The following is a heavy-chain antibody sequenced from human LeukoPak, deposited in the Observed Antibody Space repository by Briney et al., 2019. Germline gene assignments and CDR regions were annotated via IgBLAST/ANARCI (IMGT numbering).Heavy chain of an antibody. Sequence: PSETLSLTCTVSGYSISSGYYWAWIRQPPGKGLEWIGSVYHSGSTYYSPSLKSRVTISVDTSKNQFSLKLSSVTAADTAVYYCARTGYSSSWRSWFDPWGQGTLVTVSS. D-gene: IGHD6-13*01. J-gene: IGHJ5*02. CDR3: ARTGYSSSWRSWFDP. V-gene: IGHV4-38-2*02. CDR1: GYSISSGYY. CDR2: VYHSGST.